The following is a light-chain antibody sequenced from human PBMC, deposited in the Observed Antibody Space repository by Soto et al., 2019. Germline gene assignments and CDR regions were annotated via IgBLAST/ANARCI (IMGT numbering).Light chain of an antibody. Sequence: DIQMAQSPSSLSASVGDTVTLTCRASEDIGHFLAWYQQRPRTVPKLLIYATSRLQPGVPSPFSGSGSATDFTLTINTLQPEDVATYFGLKHNKDAPGTFGQGTKVDIK. J-gene: IGKJ1*01. CDR1: EDIGHF. CDR3: LKHNKDAPGT. V-gene: IGKV1-27*01. CDR2: ATS.